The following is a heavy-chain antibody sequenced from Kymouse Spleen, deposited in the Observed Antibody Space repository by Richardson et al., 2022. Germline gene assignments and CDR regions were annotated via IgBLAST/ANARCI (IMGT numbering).Heavy chain of an antibody. CDR1: GYSFTSYW. J-gene: IGHJ6*02. V-gene: IGHV5-51*01. CDR2: IYPGDSDT. CDR3: ARHLKQLVNYYYYGMDV. Sequence: EVQLVQSGAEVKKPGESLKISCKGSGYSFTSYWIGWVRQMPGKGLEWMGIIYPGDSDTRYSPSFQGQVTISADKSISTAYLQWSSLKASDTAMYYCARHLKQLVNYYYYGMDVWGQGTTVTVSS. D-gene: IGHD6-6*01.